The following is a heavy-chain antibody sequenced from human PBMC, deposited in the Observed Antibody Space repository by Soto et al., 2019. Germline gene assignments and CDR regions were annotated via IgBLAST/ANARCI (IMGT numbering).Heavy chain of an antibody. Sequence: SQTLSLTCAVYGGSFSGYYWSWIRQPPGKGLEWIGEINHSGSTNYNPSLKSRVTISVDTSKNQFSRKLSSVTAADTAVYYCAGGYGSGSYYDYWGQGTLVTVSS. CDR2: INHSGST. J-gene: IGHJ4*02. CDR3: AGGYGSGSYYDY. V-gene: IGHV4-34*01. CDR1: GGSFSGYY. D-gene: IGHD3-10*01.